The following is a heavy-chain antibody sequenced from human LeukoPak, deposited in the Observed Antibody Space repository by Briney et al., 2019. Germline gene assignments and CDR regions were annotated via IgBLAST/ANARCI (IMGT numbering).Heavy chain of an antibody. CDR1: GYSFTSYW. J-gene: IGHJ6*03. CDR2: IYPGDSDT. D-gene: IGHD3-16*01. Sequence: GESLKISCKGSGYSFTSYWIGWVRQLPGKGLEWMGIIYPGDSDTRYSPSFQGQVTISADKSVSTAYLQWSSLKASDTAMYYCARTRAVVGMALGDYHYYYLDVWGKGTTVTVSS. V-gene: IGHV5-51*01. CDR3: ARTRAVVGMALGDYHYYYLDV.